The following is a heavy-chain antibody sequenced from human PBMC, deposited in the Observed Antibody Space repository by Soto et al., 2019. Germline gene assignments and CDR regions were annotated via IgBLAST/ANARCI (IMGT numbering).Heavy chain of an antibody. J-gene: IGHJ4*02. CDR3: AKDTPGTVSR. D-gene: IGHD1-1*01. V-gene: IGHV3-30*02. Sequence: GGSLRLSCAASGFTFSHSGFRWVRQAPGKGLEWVIFISSDGNTQYYGDSVKGRFAISRDNSRNTLHLQMNSLRPEDTAVYYCAKDTPGTVSRWGQGALVTVSS. CDR1: GFTFSHSG. CDR2: ISSDGNTQ.